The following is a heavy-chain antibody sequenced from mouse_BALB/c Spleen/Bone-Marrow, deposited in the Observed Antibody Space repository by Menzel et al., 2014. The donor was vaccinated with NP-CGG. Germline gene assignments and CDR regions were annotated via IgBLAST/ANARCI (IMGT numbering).Heavy chain of an antibody. CDR2: ISGGGSYT. J-gene: IGHJ3*01. D-gene: IGHD2-4*01. CDR3: ARHAYYDQTEVSFVY. CDR1: GFSFNSYG. Sequence: EVQLVESGGGLVKSGGSLKLSCAASGFSFNSYGMSWVRQTPEKRLEWVATISGGGSYTFYPDSVKGRFTIPRDNAKNNLYLQLSSLRSENTALYYCARHAYYDQTEVSFVYWGQGTLVTVSA. V-gene: IGHV5-9-2*01.